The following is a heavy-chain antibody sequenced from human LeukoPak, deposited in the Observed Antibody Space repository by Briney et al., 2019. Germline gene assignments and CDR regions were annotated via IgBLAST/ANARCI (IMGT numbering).Heavy chain of an antibody. CDR2: ISSSSSYI. D-gene: IGHD6-13*01. CDR3: ARDSYAAAGSGAFDI. Sequence: GGSLRLSCAASGFTFSSYSMNWVRQAPGKGLEWVSSISSSSSYIYYADSVKGRFTISRDNAKNSLYLQMNSLRAEDTAVYYCARDSYAAAGSGAFDIWGQGTMVTVYS. CDR1: GFTFSSYS. V-gene: IGHV3-21*01. J-gene: IGHJ3*02.